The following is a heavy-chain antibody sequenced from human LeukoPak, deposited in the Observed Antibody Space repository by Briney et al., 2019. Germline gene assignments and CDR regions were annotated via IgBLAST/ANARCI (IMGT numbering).Heavy chain of an antibody. CDR1: GGSVSSGSYY. Sequence: PSENLSLTCTVSGGSVSSGSYYWSWIRQPPGKGLEWIGYIYYSGSTNYNPSLKSRVTISVDTSKNQFSLKLSSVTAADTAVYYCARETIRGYSYGDDAFDIWGQGTMVTVSS. CDR2: IYYSGST. D-gene: IGHD5-18*01. CDR3: ARETIRGYSYGDDAFDI. J-gene: IGHJ3*02. V-gene: IGHV4-61*01.